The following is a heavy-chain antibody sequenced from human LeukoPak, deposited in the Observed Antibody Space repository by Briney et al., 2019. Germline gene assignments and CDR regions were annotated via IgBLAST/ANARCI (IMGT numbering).Heavy chain of an antibody. V-gene: IGHV1-18*01. D-gene: IGHD2-2*01. CDR1: GYTFTSYG. Sequence: ASVKVSCKASGYTFTSYGISWVRQAPGQGLEWMGWISAYNGNTNYAQKFQGRVTMTRDTSTSTVYMELSSLRSEDTAVYYCARARYCSSTSCPWGDAFDIWGQGTMVTVSS. J-gene: IGHJ3*02. CDR3: ARARYCSSTSCPWGDAFDI. CDR2: ISAYNGNT.